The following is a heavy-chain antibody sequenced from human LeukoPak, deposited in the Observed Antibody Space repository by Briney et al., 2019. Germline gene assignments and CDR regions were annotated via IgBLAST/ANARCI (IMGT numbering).Heavy chain of an antibody. J-gene: IGHJ6*03. D-gene: IGHD5-18*01. CDR3: ARSYTTMDLYYYYYMDV. CDR1: GYTFTGYY. CDR2: INPNSGGT. Sequence: ASVKVSCKASGYTFTGYYMHWARQAPGQGLEWMGWINPNSGGTNYAQKFQGRVTMTRDTSISTAYMELSRLRSDDTAVYYCARSYTTMDLYYYYYMDVWGKGTTVTVSS. V-gene: IGHV1-2*02.